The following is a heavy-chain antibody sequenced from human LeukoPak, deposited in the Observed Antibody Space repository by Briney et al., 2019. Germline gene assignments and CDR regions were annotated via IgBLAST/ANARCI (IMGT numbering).Heavy chain of an antibody. CDR2: IYHSGST. CDR1: GYSISSGYY. CDR3: ARGVTMIGRLRFDP. J-gene: IGHJ5*02. V-gene: IGHV4-38-2*02. D-gene: IGHD3-22*01. Sequence: SGTLSLICTVSGYSISSGYYWGWIRQPPGKGLEWIGSIYHSGSTYYNPSLKSRVTISLDTSKDQFSLKLNSVTAADTAVYYCARGVTMIGRLRFDPWGQGTLVIVSS.